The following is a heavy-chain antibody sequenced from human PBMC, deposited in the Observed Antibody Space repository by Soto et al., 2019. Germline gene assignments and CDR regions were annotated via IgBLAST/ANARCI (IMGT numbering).Heavy chain of an antibody. J-gene: IGHJ4*02. CDR3: AGSPRSYYDSSGYLDY. CDR1: GGTFSSYA. Sequence: QVQLVQSGAEVKKPGSSVKVSCKASGGTFSSYAISWVRQAPGQGLEWMGGIIPIFGTANYAQKFQGRVTITADESTSTAYMELSSLRSEDTAVYYCAGSPRSYYDSSGYLDYWGQGTLVTVSS. CDR2: IIPIFGTA. V-gene: IGHV1-69*01. D-gene: IGHD3-22*01.